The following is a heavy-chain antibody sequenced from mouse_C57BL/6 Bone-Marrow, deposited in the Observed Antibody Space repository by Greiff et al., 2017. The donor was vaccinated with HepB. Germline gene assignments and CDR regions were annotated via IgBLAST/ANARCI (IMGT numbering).Heavy chain of an antibody. CDR2: IDPENGDT. CDR3: TVNWDAGDY. D-gene: IGHD4-1*02. V-gene: IGHV14-4*01. J-gene: IGHJ2*01. CDR1: GFNIKDDY. Sequence: EVQVVESGAELVRPGASVKLSCTASGFNIKDDYMHWVKQRPEQGLEWIGWIDPENGDTEYASKFQGKATITADTSSNTAYLQLSSLTSEDTAVYYCTVNWDAGDYWGQGTTLTVSS.